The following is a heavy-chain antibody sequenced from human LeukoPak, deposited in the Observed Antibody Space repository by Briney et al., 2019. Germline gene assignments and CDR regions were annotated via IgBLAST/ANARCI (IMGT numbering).Heavy chain of an antibody. Sequence: PSETLSLTCTVSGGSISSYYWSWIRQPPGKGLEWIGYIYNSGSTNYNPSLKSRVTTSVDTSKNQFSLKLSSVTAADTAVYYCARGRYYVWGSYRYSGAFDIWGQGTMVTVSS. D-gene: IGHD3-16*02. J-gene: IGHJ3*02. CDR2: IYNSGST. CDR1: GGSISSYY. CDR3: ARGRYYVWGSYRYSGAFDI. V-gene: IGHV4-4*09.